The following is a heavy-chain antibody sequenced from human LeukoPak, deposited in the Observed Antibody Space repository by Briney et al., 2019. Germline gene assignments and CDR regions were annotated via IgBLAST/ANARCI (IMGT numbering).Heavy chain of an antibody. CDR1: GFTFDDYA. J-gene: IGHJ3*02. Sequence: PGRSLRLSCAASGFTFDDYAMHWVRQAPGKGLEWVSGISWNSGTIGYADSVKGRFTISGDNAKNSLYLQMNSLKAEDTALYYCAKTVGATGVADAFDIWGQGTMVTVSS. CDR2: ISWNSGTI. CDR3: AKTVGATGVADAFDI. D-gene: IGHD1-26*01. V-gene: IGHV3-9*01.